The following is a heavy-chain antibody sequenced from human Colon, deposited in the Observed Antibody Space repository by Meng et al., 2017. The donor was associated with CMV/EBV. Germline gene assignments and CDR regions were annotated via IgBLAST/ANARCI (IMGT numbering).Heavy chain of an antibody. J-gene: IGHJ6*02. V-gene: IGHV1-69*10. Sequence: SVKVSCKASGGTFSNYAVSWVRQAPGQGLEWMGGIIPILGLANFAEQFEGRVTITADKSTRTAYMELSSLRSEDTAVYYCARFLVVSAASKYYGMDVWGHGTTVTVSS. CDR3: ARFLVVSAASKYYGMDV. D-gene: IGHD2-2*01. CDR1: GGTFSNYA. CDR2: IIPILGLA.